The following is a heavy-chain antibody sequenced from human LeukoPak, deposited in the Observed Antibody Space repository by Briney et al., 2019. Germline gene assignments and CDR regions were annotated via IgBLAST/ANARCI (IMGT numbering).Heavy chain of an antibody. Sequence: GGSLRLSCAVSGFIFSSYAMSWVRQAPGKGLEWVSGIGASGGSTYYADSVRGRFTISRDSSKNTLYLQMNSLRAEDTAIYYCSRLTGTTRGTFDYWGQGTLVTVSS. D-gene: IGHD1-1*01. J-gene: IGHJ4*02. CDR3: SRLTGTTRGTFDY. CDR2: IGASGGST. CDR1: GFIFSSYA. V-gene: IGHV3-23*01.